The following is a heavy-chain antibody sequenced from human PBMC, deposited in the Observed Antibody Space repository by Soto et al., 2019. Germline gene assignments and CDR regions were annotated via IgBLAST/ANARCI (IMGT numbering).Heavy chain of an antibody. CDR3: ARHLSGSGNSNFDF. J-gene: IGHJ4*02. V-gene: IGHV5-10-1*01. Sequence: PGESLKISCQAFEYSFRIYWISWVRQKPGAGLEWMGIVDPNDSFATYSPSFEGHVSISVDKSTNIVYLQWRSLRDSDTATYYCARHLSGSGNSNFDFWGQGTPVTVSS. CDR1: EYSFRIYW. CDR2: VDPNDSFA. D-gene: IGHD3-10*01.